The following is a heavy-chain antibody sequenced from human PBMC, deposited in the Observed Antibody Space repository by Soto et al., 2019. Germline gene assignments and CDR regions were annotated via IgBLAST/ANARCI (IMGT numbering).Heavy chain of an antibody. Sequence: EVQLVESGGGLVQPGGSLRLSCAVTGFTISSIYMNWVRQAPGKGLEWVSVMYAAGSTYYEDSVKGRFNISRDNSKNTAYLQMNSLRGEDTAVYYCARGSNSNNWKLFDYWGQGTLVTVSS. CDR3: ARGSNSNNWKLFDY. D-gene: IGHD1-1*01. CDR1: GFTISSIY. J-gene: IGHJ4*02. V-gene: IGHV3-66*01. CDR2: MYAAGST.